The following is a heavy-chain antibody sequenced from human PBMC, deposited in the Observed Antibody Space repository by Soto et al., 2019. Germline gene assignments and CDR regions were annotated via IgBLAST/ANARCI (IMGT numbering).Heavy chain of an antibody. D-gene: IGHD4-17*01. Sequence: ASVKVSCKASGYTFTHYGIDWVRQAPGQGLEWMGWISANNGKTKYSQNFKGRVTMTTDTSTSTAYMELRSLKSDDTALYYCARERGAYGDLYRGDAFDVWGQGTVVTVSS. J-gene: IGHJ3*01. CDR2: ISANNGKT. CDR1: GYTFTHYG. V-gene: IGHV1-18*01. CDR3: ARERGAYGDLYRGDAFDV.